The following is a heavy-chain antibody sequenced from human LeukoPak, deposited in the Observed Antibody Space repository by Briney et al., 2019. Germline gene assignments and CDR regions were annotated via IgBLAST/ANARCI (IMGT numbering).Heavy chain of an antibody. CDR3: VREGEGPLSKDFDY. J-gene: IGHJ4*02. Sequence: ASMRLSCKSSGFTFTDHYIHWVRQGPGQGLEWMGYIGPHSTFTSSPQEFQGRVTMTRDASMSTAYMGLTRLTSDDTAVYYCVREGEGPLSKDFDYWGQGTLVTVSS. CDR2: IGPHSTFT. V-gene: IGHV1-2*02. D-gene: IGHD2/OR15-2a*01. CDR1: GFTFTDHY.